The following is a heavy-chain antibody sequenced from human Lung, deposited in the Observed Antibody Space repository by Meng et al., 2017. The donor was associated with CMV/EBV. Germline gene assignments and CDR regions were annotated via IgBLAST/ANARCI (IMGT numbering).Heavy chain of an antibody. CDR3: ARDVGGPSVS. CDR1: RVTLSEYW. J-gene: IGHJ1*01. D-gene: IGHD5/OR15-5a*01. Sequence: EVQVVESGGGLVQPGGSLRLSCAASRVTLSEYWTHWVRQAPGKGLVWVSRIDREGSTINYAGSVRGRFTISRDYAKTTVYLQQDSLRAQDTAVYHCARDVGGPSVSWGQCTLVTVSS. CDR2: IDREGSTI. V-gene: IGHV3-74*01.